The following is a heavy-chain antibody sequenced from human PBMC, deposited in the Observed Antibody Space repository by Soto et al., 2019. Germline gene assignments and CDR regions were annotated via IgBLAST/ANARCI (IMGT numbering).Heavy chain of an antibody. CDR1: GGSISSSSYY. CDR2: IYYSGST. Sequence: QLLESGPGLVKPSETLSLTCTVSGGSISSSSYYWGWIRQPPGKGLEWIGSIYYSGSTYYNPSLKSRVTISVDTSKNQFSLKLSSVTAADTAVYYCARRLLVHYNWFDPWGQGTLGTVSS. CDR3: ARRLLVHYNWFDP. V-gene: IGHV4-39*01. J-gene: IGHJ5*02. D-gene: IGHD6-13*01.